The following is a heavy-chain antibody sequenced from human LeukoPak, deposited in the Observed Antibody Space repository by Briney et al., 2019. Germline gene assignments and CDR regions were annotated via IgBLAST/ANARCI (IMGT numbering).Heavy chain of an antibody. V-gene: IGHV4-61*01. CDR1: GDSVSSGSYY. Sequence: KASETLSLTCTVSGDSVSSGSYYWTWIRQPPGKGLEWIGYIYKSGNTNNNPSLKSQITMSVDTSKNQFSLKLSSVTAADTAVYYCARVVSLGRPHYGMDVWGQGTTVIVSS. D-gene: IGHD1-26*01. CDR3: ARVVSLGRPHYGMDV. CDR2: IYKSGNT. J-gene: IGHJ6*02.